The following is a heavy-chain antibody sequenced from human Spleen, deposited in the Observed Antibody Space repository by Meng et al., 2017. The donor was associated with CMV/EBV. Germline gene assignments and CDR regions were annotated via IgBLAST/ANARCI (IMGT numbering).Heavy chain of an antibody. Sequence: ASVKVSCKASGYTFTSYGITWVRQAPGQGLEWMGWISAYNGNTNYAQNLQGRVTMTTDTSTRTAYMELGSLRPDDTAVYYCARPSPPSYYGMDVWGQGTTVTVSS. J-gene: IGHJ6*02. CDR2: ISAYNGNT. CDR3: ARPSPPSYYGMDV. CDR1: GYTFTSYG. V-gene: IGHV1-18*04.